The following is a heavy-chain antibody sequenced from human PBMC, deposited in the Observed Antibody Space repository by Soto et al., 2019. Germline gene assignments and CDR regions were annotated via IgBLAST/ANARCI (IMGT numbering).Heavy chain of an antibody. V-gene: IGHV3-73*02. J-gene: IGHJ4*02. CDR3: TCGSYFDY. D-gene: IGHD1-26*01. CDR1: GFTFSGFD. Sequence: EVQLVESGGGLVQPGGPLKLSCAASGFTFSGFDIHWVRQASGEGLGWVGHIRRKAHSYRTGNTASVKGRFTISRDDSKNTAYLQMNSLKTEDTAVYYCTCGSYFDYWGQGTRVTVSS. CDR2: IRRKAHSYRT.